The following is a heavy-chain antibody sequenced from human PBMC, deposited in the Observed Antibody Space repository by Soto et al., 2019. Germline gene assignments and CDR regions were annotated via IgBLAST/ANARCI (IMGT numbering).Heavy chain of an antibody. J-gene: IGHJ2*01. V-gene: IGHV1-69*12. CDR3: ARGNHRWLQLWYFDL. CDR1: GGTFSNYP. CDR2: IIPIFGTV. Sequence: QVQLVQSGAEVKKPGSSVKVSCKASGGTFSNYPISWVRQAPGQGLEWMGGIIPIFGTVNYAQKFQGRVTITADESTSTDYMELSRLRSEDTAVYYCARGNHRWLQLWYFDLWGRGTLVTVSS. D-gene: IGHD5-12*01.